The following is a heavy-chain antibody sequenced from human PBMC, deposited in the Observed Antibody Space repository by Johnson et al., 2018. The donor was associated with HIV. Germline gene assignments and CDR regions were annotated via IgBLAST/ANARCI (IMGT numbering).Heavy chain of an antibody. CDR1: GFTFDDYG. Sequence: VQLVESGGGVVRPGGSLRLSCAASGFTFDDYGMSWVRQAPGKGLEWVSGINWNSDTIGYADSVKGRFAISRDNAKNSLYLQMNSLRAEDTALYYCAKDMNSGYDLWGLGFDIWGQGTMVTVSS. J-gene: IGHJ3*02. V-gene: IGHV3-20*04. CDR3: AKDMNSGYDLWGLGFDI. CDR2: INWNSDTI. D-gene: IGHD5-12*01.